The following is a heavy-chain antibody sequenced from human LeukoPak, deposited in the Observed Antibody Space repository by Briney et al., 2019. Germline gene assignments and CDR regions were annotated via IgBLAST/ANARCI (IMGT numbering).Heavy chain of an antibody. CDR3: ARATSPVVVVPAAISYTLYY. CDR2: IIPIFGTA. Sequence: SVKVSCKASGYTFTGYYMHWVRQAPGQGLEWMGGIIPIFGTANYAQKFQGRVTITADESTSTAYMELSSLRSEDTAVYYCARATSPVVVVPAAISYTLYYWGQGTLVTVSS. J-gene: IGHJ4*02. CDR1: GYTFTGYY. D-gene: IGHD2-2*01. V-gene: IGHV1-69*13.